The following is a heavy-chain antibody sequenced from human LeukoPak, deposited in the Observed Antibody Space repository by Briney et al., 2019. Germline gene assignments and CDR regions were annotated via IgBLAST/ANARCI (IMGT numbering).Heavy chain of an antibody. CDR2: ISAYNGNT. D-gene: IGHD3-3*01. V-gene: IGHV1-18*01. CDR3: AREVGPHTYYDFWSGYYLCYFDY. J-gene: IGHJ4*02. CDR1: GYTFTSYG. Sequence: GASVKVSCKASGYTFTSYGISWVRQAPGQGLEWMGWISAYNGNTNYAQKLQGRVTMTTDTSTSTAYMELRSLRSDDTAVYYCAREVGPHTYYDFWSGYYLCYFDYWGQGTLVTVSS.